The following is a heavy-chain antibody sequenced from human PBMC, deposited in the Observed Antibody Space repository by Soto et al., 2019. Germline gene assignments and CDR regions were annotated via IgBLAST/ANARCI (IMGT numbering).Heavy chain of an antibody. CDR2: ISSSSSTI. V-gene: IGHV3-48*02. CDR1: GFTFSSYS. D-gene: IGHD3-16*02. CDR3: AREVYDYVWGSYLLPYYFDY. J-gene: IGHJ4*02. Sequence: PGGSLRLSCAASGFTFSSYSMNWVRQAPGKGLEWVSYISSSSSTIYYADSVKGRFTISRDNAKNSLYLQMNSLRDEDTAVYYCAREVYDYVWGSYLLPYYFDYWGQGTLVTVSP.